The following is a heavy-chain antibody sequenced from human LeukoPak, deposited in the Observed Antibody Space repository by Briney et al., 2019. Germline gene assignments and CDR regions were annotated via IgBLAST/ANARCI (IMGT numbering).Heavy chain of an antibody. Sequence: GGSLRLSCAAFGFTFSSYWMSWVRQAPGKGLEWVANIKQDGSEKYYVDSVKGRFTISRDNAKNSLYLQMNSLRAEDTAVYYCASGYCSGGSCAPSKYYYYYYGMDVWGQGTTVTVSS. CDR3: ASGYCSGGSCAPSKYYYYYYGMDV. D-gene: IGHD2-15*01. CDR1: GFTFSSYW. V-gene: IGHV3-7*01. CDR2: IKQDGSEK. J-gene: IGHJ6*02.